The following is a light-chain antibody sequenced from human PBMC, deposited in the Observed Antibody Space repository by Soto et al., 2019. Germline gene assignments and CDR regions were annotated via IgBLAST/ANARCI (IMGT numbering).Light chain of an antibody. CDR3: QQYGSSPKT. Sequence: ESVLTQSPGTLSLSPGERATLSCRASQSVNSNYLAWYQQKPGQAPRLLIYDASSRATGIPDRFSGNGSGTDFTLTISRLEPEDFAVYYCQQYGSSPKTFGQGTKVDIK. V-gene: IGKV3-20*01. CDR2: DAS. J-gene: IGKJ1*01. CDR1: QSVNSNY.